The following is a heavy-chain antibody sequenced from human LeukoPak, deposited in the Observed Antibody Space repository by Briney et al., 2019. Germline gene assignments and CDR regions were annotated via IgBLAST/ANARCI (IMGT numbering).Heavy chain of an antibody. J-gene: IGHJ4*02. D-gene: IGHD7-27*01. V-gene: IGHV4-59*01. CDR2: VYYTGST. CDR1: GDFITAYY. CDR3: ASNTGTVFDY. Sequence: SETLSLTCTVSGDFITAYYWSWIRQPPGKGLEWIGYVYYTGSTEYNPSLRSRVTISLGMSKQQFSLTLTSVTAADTAVYYCASNTGTVFDYWGQGALVTVSS.